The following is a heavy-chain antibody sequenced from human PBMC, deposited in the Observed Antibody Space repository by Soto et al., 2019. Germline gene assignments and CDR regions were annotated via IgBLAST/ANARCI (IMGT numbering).Heavy chain of an antibody. V-gene: IGHV3-33*03. J-gene: IGHJ4*02. Sequence: QVQLVESGGGVVQPGRSLRLSCAASGFTFSSYGMHWVRQAPGKGQEWVADIWNDGSNKYYADSVTGRFTSSRDNSTNSQSLKMTSLSAADMAVYYWAKDQSFAYWGQGTLVTVCS. CDR1: GFTFSSYG. CDR3: AKDQSFAY. CDR2: IWNDGSNK.